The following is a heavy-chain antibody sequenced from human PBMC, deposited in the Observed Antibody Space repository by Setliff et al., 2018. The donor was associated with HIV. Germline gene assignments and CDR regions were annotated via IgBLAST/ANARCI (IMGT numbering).Heavy chain of an antibody. CDR1: GFTFRLYG. D-gene: IGHD2-2*01. J-gene: IGHJ4*02. CDR2: IEFDGKNE. V-gene: IGHV3-30*02. Sequence: GSLRLSCAVSGFTFRLYGMHWVRRAPGKGLEWVASIEFDGKNEYYAESVKGRFTISRDNSKSTVYLQMNSVTPEDSAMYYCAKFRYAIKSTYYFDSWGQGTLVTVSS. CDR3: AKFRYAIKSTYYFDS.